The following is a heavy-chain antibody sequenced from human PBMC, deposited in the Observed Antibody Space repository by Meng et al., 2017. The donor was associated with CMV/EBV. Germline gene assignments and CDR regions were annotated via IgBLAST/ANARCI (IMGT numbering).Heavy chain of an antibody. Sequence: GGSLRLSCAASGFTFSSYSMNWVRQAPGKGLEWVSSISSSSSYIYYADSVKGRFTISRDNAKNSLYLQMNSLRAEDTAVYYCARGGGYDILTGYYTYNWFDPWGQGTLVTVSS. J-gene: IGHJ5*02. D-gene: IGHD3-9*01. V-gene: IGHV3-21*01. CDR1: GFTFSSYS. CDR3: ARGGGYDILTGYYTYNWFDP. CDR2: ISSSSSYI.